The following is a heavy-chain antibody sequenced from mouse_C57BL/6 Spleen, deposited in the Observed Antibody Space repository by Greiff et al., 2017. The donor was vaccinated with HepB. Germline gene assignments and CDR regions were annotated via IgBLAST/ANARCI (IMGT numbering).Heavy chain of an antibody. Sequence: VQLQESGPELVKPGASVKISCKASGYAFSSSWMNWVKQRPGKGLEWIGRIYPGDGDTNYNGKFKGKATLTADKSSSTAYMQLSSLTSEDSAVYFCARYYYDYEDWYFDVWGTGTTVTVSS. V-gene: IGHV1-82*01. CDR1: GYAFSSSW. CDR3: ARYYYDYEDWYFDV. CDR2: IYPGDGDT. D-gene: IGHD2-4*01. J-gene: IGHJ1*03.